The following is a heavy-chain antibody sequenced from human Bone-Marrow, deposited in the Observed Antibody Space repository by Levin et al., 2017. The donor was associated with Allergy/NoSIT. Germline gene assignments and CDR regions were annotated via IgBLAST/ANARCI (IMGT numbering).Heavy chain of an antibody. D-gene: IGHD3-3*01. J-gene: IGHJ4*02. Sequence: PGESLKISCAASGFTFSSYAMSWVRQAPGKGLEWVSAISGSGGSTYYADSVKGRFTISRDNSKNTLYLQMNSLRAEDTAVYYCAKVLGWSGYYRGVGYWGQGTLVTVSS. CDR2: ISGSGGST. CDR3: AKVLGWSGYYRGVGY. V-gene: IGHV3-23*01. CDR1: GFTFSSYA.